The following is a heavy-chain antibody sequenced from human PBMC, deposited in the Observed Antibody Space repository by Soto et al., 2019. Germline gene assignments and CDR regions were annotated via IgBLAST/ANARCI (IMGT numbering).Heavy chain of an antibody. CDR3: AKDADIVATNGHLDP. J-gene: IGHJ5*02. V-gene: IGHV3-9*01. Sequence: EVQLVESGGGLVQPGRSLRLSCAASGFTFDDYAMHWVRQAPGKGLEWVSGISWNSGSIGYADSVKGRFTISRDNAKNSLSLQMNSLRAEDTALYYCAKDADIVATNGHLDPWGQGTLVTVSS. CDR1: GFTFDDYA. D-gene: IGHD5-12*01. CDR2: ISWNSGSI.